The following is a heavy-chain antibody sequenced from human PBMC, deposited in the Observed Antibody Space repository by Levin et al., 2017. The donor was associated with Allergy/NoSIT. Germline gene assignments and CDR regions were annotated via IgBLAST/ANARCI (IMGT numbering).Heavy chain of an antibody. D-gene: IGHD3-10*01. V-gene: IGHV4-59*01. CDR2: IYYSGST. CDR1: GGSISSYY. J-gene: IGHJ4*02. CDR3: ARAGHYGYYFEY. Sequence: PSETLSLTCTVSGGSISSYYWSWIRQPPGKGLEWIGYIYYSGSTYYNPSLNSRVTISVDTSKNQFSLKLRSVTAADTAVYYCARAGHYGYYFEYWGQGTLVTVSS.